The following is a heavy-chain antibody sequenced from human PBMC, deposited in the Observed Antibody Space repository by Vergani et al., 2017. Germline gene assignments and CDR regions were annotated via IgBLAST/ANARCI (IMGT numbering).Heavy chain of an antibody. D-gene: IGHD2-2*02. CDR3: ARVGCSSTSCYMTPDY. CDR1: GGTFRSSA. V-gene: IGHV1-69*01. CDR2: IIPNFGTA. J-gene: IGHJ4*02. Sequence: QVQLVQSGAEVKKPGSSVQVSCQASGGTFRSSASSWVRQAPGKGLEWLGGIIPNFGTANYAQKLHGRVTITVDESTSTAYMELSSLRSEDTAVYYCARVGCSSTSCYMTPDYWSQGTLVNVSS.